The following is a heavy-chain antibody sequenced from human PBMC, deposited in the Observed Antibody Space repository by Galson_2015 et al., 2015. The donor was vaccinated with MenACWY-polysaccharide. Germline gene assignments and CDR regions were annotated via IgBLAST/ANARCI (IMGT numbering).Heavy chain of an antibody. V-gene: IGHV3-48*01. D-gene: IGHD6-19*01. CDR2: LSSSRGLI. CDR1: AFSLSNYG. CDR3: ARDLRTSGWYFAFDL. Sequence: SLRLSCAASAFSLSNYGMNWVRQAPGKGLEWLSYLSSSRGLINCADSVKDRFTISRDDAKNSLFLYMNSLRAEDTAVYYCARDLRTSGWYFAFDLWGQGTMVTVSS. J-gene: IGHJ3*01.